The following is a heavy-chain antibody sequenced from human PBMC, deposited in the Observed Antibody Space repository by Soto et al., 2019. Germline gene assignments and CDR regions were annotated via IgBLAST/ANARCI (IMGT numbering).Heavy chain of an antibody. D-gene: IGHD3-3*01. V-gene: IGHV1-2*04. CDR3: AREGDFAATGGSNFDY. J-gene: IGHJ4*02. Sequence: GASVKVSCKASGYTFTGYYIHWVRQAPGQGLEWMGWINPNSGGTNYAQKFQGWVTMTRDTSISTAYMELSRLRSDDTAVYYCAREGDFAATGGSNFDYWGQGTLVTVSS. CDR1: GYTFTGYY. CDR2: INPNSGGT.